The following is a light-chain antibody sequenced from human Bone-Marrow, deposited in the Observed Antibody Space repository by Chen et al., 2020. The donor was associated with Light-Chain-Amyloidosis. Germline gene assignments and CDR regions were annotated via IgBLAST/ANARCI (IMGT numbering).Light chain of an antibody. Sequence: SYVLTQPFSVSVAPGQTATIACGGNNIGSTSVHWYQQKPGQAPLLVVYDDSDRPSGIPERLSGSSSGNTATATISREEAGDESAYYCQVWDRSSDRPVIGGGTKLTVL. CDR3: QVWDRSSDRPV. CDR2: DDS. CDR1: NIGSTS. J-gene: IGLJ3*02. V-gene: IGLV3-21*02.